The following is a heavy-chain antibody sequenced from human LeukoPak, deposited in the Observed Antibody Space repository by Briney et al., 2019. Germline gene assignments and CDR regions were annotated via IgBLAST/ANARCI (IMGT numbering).Heavy chain of an antibody. V-gene: IGHV3-21*01. CDR3: ARGRGYSYGYDY. CDR2: ISSSSSYI. J-gene: IGHJ4*02. D-gene: IGHD5-18*01. CDR1: GFTFSSYS. Sequence: GGSLRLSCAASGFTFSSYSMNWVRQAPGKGLEWVSSISSSSSYIYYADSVKGRFTISRDNAKNPLYLQMNSLRAEDTAVYYCARGRGYSYGYDYWGQGTLVTVSS.